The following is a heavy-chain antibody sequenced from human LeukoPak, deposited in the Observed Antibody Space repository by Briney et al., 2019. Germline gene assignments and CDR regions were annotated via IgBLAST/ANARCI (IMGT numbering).Heavy chain of an antibody. Sequence: SETLSLTCAVSGGSISSSNWWSWVRQPPGKGLEWIGETYHSGSTNYNPSLKSRVTISVDKSKNQFSLKLSSVTAADTAVYYCARVQGSGSYRITHFYYYGMDVWGQGTTVTVSS. J-gene: IGHJ6*02. D-gene: IGHD3-10*01. CDR2: TYHSGST. V-gene: IGHV4-4*02. CDR3: ARVQGSGSYRITHFYYYGMDV. CDR1: GGSISSSNW.